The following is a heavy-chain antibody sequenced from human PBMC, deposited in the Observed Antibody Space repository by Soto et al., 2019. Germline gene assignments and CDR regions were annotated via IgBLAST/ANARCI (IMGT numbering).Heavy chain of an antibody. CDR1: GYTFTGYY. J-gene: IGHJ4*02. CDR2: INPNSGGT. CDR3: ARGASYGPYYFDY. Sequence: ASVKVSCKASGYTFTGYYMHWVRQAPGQGLEWMGWINPNSGGTNYAQKFQGWVTMTRDTSISTAYMELSRLRSDDTAVYYCARGASYGPYYFDYWGQGTLVTVSS. V-gene: IGHV1-2*04. D-gene: IGHD5-18*01.